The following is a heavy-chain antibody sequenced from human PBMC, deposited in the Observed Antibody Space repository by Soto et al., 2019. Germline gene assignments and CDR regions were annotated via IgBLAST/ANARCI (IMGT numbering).Heavy chain of an antibody. CDR1: GFNFVVFG. Sequence: GGSLRLACAASGFNFVVFGMHWFRQAPGKGLEWLSVLSYEGSEEYYADSVRGRFTISRDNSKNTLFLQMDSLRVDDTGVYYCALTRRSSLLEVAGPGFEYWGQGTLVTVSS. V-gene: IGHV3-30*03. CDR2: LSYEGSEE. J-gene: IGHJ4*02. D-gene: IGHD6-19*01. CDR3: ALTRRSSLLEVAGPGFEY.